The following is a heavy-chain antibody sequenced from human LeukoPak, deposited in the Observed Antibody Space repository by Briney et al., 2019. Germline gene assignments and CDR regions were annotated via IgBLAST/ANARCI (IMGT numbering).Heavy chain of an antibody. J-gene: IGHJ4*02. D-gene: IGHD3-3*01. CDR2: IKQDGSEK. CDR3: ARGPYYDFWSGYYTGMGPLDY. V-gene: IGHV3-7*01. Sequence: GGSLRLSCAASGFTFSSYWMSWVRQAPGKGLEWVANIKQDGSEKYYVDSVKGRFTISRDNAKNSLYLQMNSLRAEDTAVYYCARGPYYDFWSGYYTGMGPLDYWGQGTLVTVSS. CDR1: GFTFSSYW.